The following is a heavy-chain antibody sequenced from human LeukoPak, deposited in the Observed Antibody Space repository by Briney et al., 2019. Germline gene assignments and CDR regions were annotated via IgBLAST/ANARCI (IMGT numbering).Heavy chain of an antibody. CDR2: ISNGNT. CDR1: GFPFSNHA. Sequence: GGSLRLSCAASGFPFSNHAMSWVRQPPGKGLEWVSAISNGNTYYAHSVRGRFTISRDDSKNMEYLQMNSLRDEDTALYYCVREAGYCASVCLKSNWFDPWGQGTLATVSS. D-gene: IGHD2-21*02. J-gene: IGHJ5*02. CDR3: VREAGYCASVCLKSNWFDP. V-gene: IGHV3-23*01.